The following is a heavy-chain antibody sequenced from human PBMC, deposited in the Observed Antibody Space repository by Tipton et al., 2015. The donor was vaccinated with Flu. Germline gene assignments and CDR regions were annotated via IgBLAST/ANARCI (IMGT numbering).Heavy chain of an antibody. D-gene: IGHD6-13*01. CDR1: GGSLSGYY. CDR3: ARGSSWYLHFQH. CDR2: IYTGGSS. V-gene: IGHV4-4*07. Sequence: TLSLTCTVSGGSLSGYYWSWIRQPAGKGLEWIGRIYTGGSSYYNPSLKSRVTMSVDTSKNQFSLKLSAMTAADTAVYYCARGSSWYLHFQHWGQGTLVTVSS. J-gene: IGHJ1*01.